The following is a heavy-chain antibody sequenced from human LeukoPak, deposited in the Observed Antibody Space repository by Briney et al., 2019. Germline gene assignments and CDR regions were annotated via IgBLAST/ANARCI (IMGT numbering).Heavy chain of an antibody. V-gene: IGHV4-59*01. CDR1: GGSISSYY. D-gene: IGHD3-10*01. J-gene: IGHJ4*02. CDR3: ARGDSMVRGVIPFDY. CDR2: IYYSGST. Sequence: SETLSLTCTVSGGSISSYYWSWIRQPPGKGLEWIGYIYYSGSTNYNPSLKSRVTISVDTSKNQFSRKLSSVTAADTAVYYCARGDSMVRGVIPFDYWGQGTLVTVSS.